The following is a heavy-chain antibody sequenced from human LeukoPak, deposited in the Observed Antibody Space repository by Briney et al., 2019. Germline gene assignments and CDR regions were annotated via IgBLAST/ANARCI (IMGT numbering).Heavy chain of an antibody. CDR3: AGGHIVATISDAFDI. CDR1: GFTFSSYA. Sequence: GGSLRLSCAASGFTFSSYAMSWVRQAPGKGLEWVSAISGSGGSTYYADSVKGRFTISRDNSKNTLYLQMNSLRAGDTAVYYCAGGHIVATISDAFDIWGQGTMVTVSS. V-gene: IGHV3-23*01. D-gene: IGHD5-12*01. CDR2: ISGSGGST. J-gene: IGHJ3*02.